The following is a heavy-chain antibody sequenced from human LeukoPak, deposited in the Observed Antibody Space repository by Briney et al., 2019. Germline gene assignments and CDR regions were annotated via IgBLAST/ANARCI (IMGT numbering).Heavy chain of an antibody. V-gene: IGHV4-39*07. J-gene: IGHJ4*02. CDR3: AGERGEEYSSGWYKTNFFDN. Sequence: PSETLSLTCTVSGDSFSSVTDYWAWIRQPPGKGLEWIASGDYSGGKYYNPSLKSRVAISTDMSKSQISLKLTSVTGADTAVYYCAGERGEEYSSGWYKTNFFDNWGQGIRVTVSS. D-gene: IGHD6-19*01. CDR2: GDYSGGK. CDR1: GDSFSSVTDY.